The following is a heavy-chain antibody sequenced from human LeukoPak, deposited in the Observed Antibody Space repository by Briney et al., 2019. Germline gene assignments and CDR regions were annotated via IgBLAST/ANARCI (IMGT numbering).Heavy chain of an antibody. CDR3: ATKPTSYYDILTGYYRY. D-gene: IGHD3-9*01. Sequence: ASVKVSCKVSGYTLTELSMHWVRQAPGKGLEWTGGFDPEDGETIYAQKFQGRVTMTEDTSTDTAYMELSSLRSEDTAVYYCATKPTSYYDILTGYYRYWGQGTLVTVSS. CDR2: FDPEDGET. J-gene: IGHJ4*02. V-gene: IGHV1-24*01. CDR1: GYTLTELS.